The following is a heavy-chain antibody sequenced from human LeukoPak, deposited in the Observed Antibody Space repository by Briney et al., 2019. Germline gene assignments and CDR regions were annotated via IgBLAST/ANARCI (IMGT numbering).Heavy chain of an antibody. J-gene: IGHJ4*02. Sequence: SSETLSLTCTVSGGSISSYYWSWIRQPPGKGLEWIGYIYYSGSTNYNPSLKSRVTISVDTPKNQFSLKLSSVTAADTAVYYCARHAQPGYSYGYYYFDYWGQGTLVTVSS. CDR2: IYYSGST. D-gene: IGHD5-18*01. V-gene: IGHV4-59*08. CDR3: ARHAQPGYSYGYYYFDY. CDR1: GGSISSYY.